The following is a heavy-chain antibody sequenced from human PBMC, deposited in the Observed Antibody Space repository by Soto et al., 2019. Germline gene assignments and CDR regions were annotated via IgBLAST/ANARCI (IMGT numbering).Heavy chain of an antibody. CDR1: GYTFTSYA. Sequence: QVQLVQSGAEVKKPGASVKVSCKASGYTFTSYAMHWVRQAPGQRLEWMGWINAGNGNTKYSQKFQGRVTITRDTCASTAYMELRSLRSEDTAVYYCARDDILTGYSYYDYYYGMEVWGQGTTVTVSS. V-gene: IGHV1-3*01. D-gene: IGHD3-9*01. CDR3: ARDDILTGYSYYDYYYGMEV. J-gene: IGHJ6*02. CDR2: INAGNGNT.